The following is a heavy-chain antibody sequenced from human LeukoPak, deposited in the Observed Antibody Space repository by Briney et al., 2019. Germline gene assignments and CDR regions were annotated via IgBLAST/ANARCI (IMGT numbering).Heavy chain of an antibody. J-gene: IGHJ4*02. D-gene: IGHD2-15*01. V-gene: IGHV3-30*18. CDR1: GFTFSSYG. CDR2: ISYDGSNK. CDR3: AKGYAGYCSGGSCYLPSDY. Sequence: GRSLRLSCAASGFTFSSYGMHWVRQAPGKGLEWVAVISYDGSNKYYADSVKGRFTISRDNSKNTLYLQMNSLRAEDTAVYYCAKGYAGYCSGGSCYLPSDYWGQGTLVTVSS.